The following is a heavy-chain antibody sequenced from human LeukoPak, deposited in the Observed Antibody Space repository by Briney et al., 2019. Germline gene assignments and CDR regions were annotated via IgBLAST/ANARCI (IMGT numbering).Heavy chain of an antibody. Sequence: QPSETLSLTCAVYGGSFSGYYWSWIRQPPGKGLEWIGEINHSGSTNYNPSLKSRVTISVDTSKNQFSLKLSSVTAADTAVYYCARVGIAALPDAFDIWGQGTMVTVSS. CDR2: INHSGST. CDR1: GGSFSGYY. V-gene: IGHV4-34*01. D-gene: IGHD6-6*01. J-gene: IGHJ3*02. CDR3: ARVGIAALPDAFDI.